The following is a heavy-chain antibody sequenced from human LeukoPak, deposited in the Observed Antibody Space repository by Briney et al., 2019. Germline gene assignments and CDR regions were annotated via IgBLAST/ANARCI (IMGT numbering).Heavy chain of an antibody. CDR2: IYYSGST. Sequence: SETLSLTCTVSGGSISSYYWSWIRQPPGKGLEWIGYIYYSGSTNYNPSLKSRVTISVDMSKNQFSLKLSSVTAADTAVYYCARDLGGVTWFDPWGQGTLVTVSS. CDR3: ARDLGGVTWFDP. J-gene: IGHJ5*02. CDR1: GGSISSYY. D-gene: IGHD1-26*01. V-gene: IGHV4-59*01.